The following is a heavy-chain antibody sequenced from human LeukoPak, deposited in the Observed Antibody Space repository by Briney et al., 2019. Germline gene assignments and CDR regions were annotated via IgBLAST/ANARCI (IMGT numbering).Heavy chain of an antibody. CDR3: AKSRGGTTVTFRPSDY. Sequence: PGGSLRLSCAASGFTFSSYSMNWVRQAPGKGLEWVSYISSSSSTIYYADSVKGRFTISRDNAKNSLYLQMNSLRAEDTAVYYCAKSRGGTTVTFRPSDYWGQGTLVTVSS. D-gene: IGHD4-17*01. V-gene: IGHV3-48*01. CDR1: GFTFSSYS. CDR2: ISSSSSTI. J-gene: IGHJ4*02.